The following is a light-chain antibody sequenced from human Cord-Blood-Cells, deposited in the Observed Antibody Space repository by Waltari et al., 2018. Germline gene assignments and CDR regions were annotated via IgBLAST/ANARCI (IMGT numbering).Light chain of an antibody. CDR2: DAS. CDR3: QQRSNWPPIFT. V-gene: IGKV3-11*01. J-gene: IGKJ3*01. CDR1: QSVSSY. Sequence: EIVLTQSPATLSLSPGVRATLSCRASQSVSSYLAWYQQKPGQAPGLPIDDASNRATGIPARFSGSGSGTDVTLTISSLEPEDFAVYYCQQRSNWPPIFTFGPGTKVDIK.